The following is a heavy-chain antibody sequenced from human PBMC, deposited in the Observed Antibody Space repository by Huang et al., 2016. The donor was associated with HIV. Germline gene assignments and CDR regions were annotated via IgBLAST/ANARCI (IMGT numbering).Heavy chain of an antibody. Sequence: VVSGGRLVQPGGSIRLSCVGSTFWFGAYWSSWVRQSPGKGLEWVANIKQDESEKYYVDSVKGRFNISRDNAKKVLFLEMNNVRVEDTATYYCATKTAAMDIWGQGTTVTVS. D-gene: IGHD1-7*01. CDR3: ATKTAAMDI. V-gene: IGHV3-7*01. CDR1: TFWFGAYW. CDR2: IKQDESEK. J-gene: IGHJ6*02.